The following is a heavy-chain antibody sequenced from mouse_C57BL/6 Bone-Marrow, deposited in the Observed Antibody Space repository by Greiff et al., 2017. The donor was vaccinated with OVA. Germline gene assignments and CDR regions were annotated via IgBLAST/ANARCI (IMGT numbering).Heavy chain of an antibody. V-gene: IGHV1-15*01. J-gene: IGHJ2*01. CDR3: TREGDRAYYSDN. CDR1: GYTFTDYE. CDR2: IDPETGGT. D-gene: IGHD3-3*01. Sequence: QVQLQQSGAELVRPGASVTLSCKASGYTFTDYEMHWVKQTPVHGLEWIGAIDPETGGTAYNQKFKGKAILTADKSSSTAYMELRSLTSEDSAVYYCTREGDRAYYSDNWGQGTTRTVSA.